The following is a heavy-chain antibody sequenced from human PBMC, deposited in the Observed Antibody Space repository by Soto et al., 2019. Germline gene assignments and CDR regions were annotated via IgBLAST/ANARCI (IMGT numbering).Heavy chain of an antibody. Sequence: SQTLSLTCAIFGDSVSSKSVAWNWIRQSPSRGLEWLGRTYYRSKWYDDYAVSVKSRIIINPDTSKNRFSLQLNSVTPEDTAVYYCARVRFEQKMSHFDYWGQGILVTVSS. J-gene: IGHJ4*02. CDR2: TYYRSKWYD. D-gene: IGHD3-9*01. CDR1: GDSVSSKSVA. V-gene: IGHV6-1*01. CDR3: ARVRFEQKMSHFDY.